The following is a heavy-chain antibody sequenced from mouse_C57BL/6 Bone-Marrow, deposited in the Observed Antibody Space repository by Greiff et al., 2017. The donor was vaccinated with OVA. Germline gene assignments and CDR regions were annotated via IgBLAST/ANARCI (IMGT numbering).Heavy chain of an antibody. CDR2: IYPRSGNT. J-gene: IGHJ3*01. Sequence: QVQLQQSGAELARPGASVKLSCKASGYTFTSYGISWVKQRTGQGLEWIGEIYPRSGNTYYNEKFKGKATLTADKSSSTAYMELLSLTSEDSAVYFCAILPAWFAYWGQGTLVTVSA. CDR1: GYTFTSYG. D-gene: IGHD2-1*01. V-gene: IGHV1-81*01. CDR3: AILPAWFAY.